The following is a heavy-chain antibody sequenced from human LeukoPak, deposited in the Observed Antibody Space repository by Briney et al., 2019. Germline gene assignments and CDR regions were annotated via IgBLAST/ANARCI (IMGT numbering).Heavy chain of an antibody. Sequence: PSQTLSLTCTVSGGSISSGGYYWSWIRQPPGKGLEWIGYIYHSGSTYYNPSLKSQVTISVDRSKNQFSLKLSSVTAADTAVYYCARTGYCSSTSCSYFDYWGQGTLVTVSS. J-gene: IGHJ4*02. D-gene: IGHD2-2*01. V-gene: IGHV4-30-2*01. CDR2: IYHSGST. CDR1: GGSISSGGYY. CDR3: ARTGYCSSTSCSYFDY.